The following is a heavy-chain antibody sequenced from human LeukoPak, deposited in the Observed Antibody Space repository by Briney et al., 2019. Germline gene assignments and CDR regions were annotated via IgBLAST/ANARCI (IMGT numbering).Heavy chain of an antibody. J-gene: IGHJ6*02. CDR1: GYSFTSYW. Sequence: GESLKISCKGSGYSFTSYWIGWVRQMPGKGLEWMGIIYPGDSDTRYSPSFQGQVTISADKSISTAYLQWSSLKASDTAMYYCTRLWYYDFWSGYYRPNYYGMDVWGQGTTVTVSS. CDR3: TRLWYYDFWSGYYRPNYYGMDV. V-gene: IGHV5-51*01. D-gene: IGHD3-3*01. CDR2: IYPGDSDT.